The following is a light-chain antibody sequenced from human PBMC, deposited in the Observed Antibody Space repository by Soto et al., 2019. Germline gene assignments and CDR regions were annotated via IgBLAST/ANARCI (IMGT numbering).Light chain of an antibody. V-gene: IGKV1-27*01. CDR3: HKYNSALLT. Sequence: DIQMTQSPSSLSASVGDRVTITCRASQGIYNYLAWYQQKPGKAPKLLIYAASTLEAGVPSRFSGSGSGTDFTLTISSLQPEDVATYYCHKYNSALLTVGQGTRLEMK. CDR2: AAS. J-gene: IGKJ5*01. CDR1: QGIYNY.